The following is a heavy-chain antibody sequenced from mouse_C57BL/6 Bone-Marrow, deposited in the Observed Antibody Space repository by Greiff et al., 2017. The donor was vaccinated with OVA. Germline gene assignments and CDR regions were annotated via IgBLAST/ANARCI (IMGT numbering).Heavy chain of an antibody. CDR2: IDPETGGT. Sequence: VQLQQSGAELVRPGASVTLSCKASGYTFTDYEMHWVKQTPVHGLEWIGAIDPETGGTAYNQKFKGKAILTADKSSSTAYMELRSLTSEDSAVYYCTRSYYYGSSPPYYAMDYWGQGTSVTVSS. V-gene: IGHV1-15*01. CDR1: GYTFTDYE. J-gene: IGHJ4*01. CDR3: TRSYYYGSSPPYYAMDY. D-gene: IGHD1-1*01.